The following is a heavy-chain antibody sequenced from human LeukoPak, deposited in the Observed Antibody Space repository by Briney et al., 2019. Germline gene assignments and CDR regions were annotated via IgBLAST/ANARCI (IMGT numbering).Heavy chain of an antibody. D-gene: IGHD3-22*01. CDR2: ITGNGRRT. CDR1: GFTFNTYA. J-gene: IGHJ5*02. CDR3: ARRDYSDTNDYFPVSDR. Sequence: PGGSLRLSCAASGFTFNTYAMTWVRLAPGKGLEWVSGITGNGRRTYYADSVKGRFTISRDNSKKTLYLQMNSLRAEDTAVFYCARRDYSDTNDYFPVSDRWGQGTLVTVSS. V-gene: IGHV3-23*01.